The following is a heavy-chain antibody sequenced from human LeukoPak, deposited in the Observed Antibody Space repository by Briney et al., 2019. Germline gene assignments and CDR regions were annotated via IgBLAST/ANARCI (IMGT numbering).Heavy chain of an antibody. CDR3: ARGWNKRSGWDGAFDI. CDR2: IYSGGST. V-gene: IGHV3-53*01. Sequence: GGSLRLSCAASGFTFSSFEMNWVRQAPGKGLEWVSVIYSGGSTYYADSVKGRFTISRDNSKNTLYLQMNSLRAEDTAVYYCARGWNKRSGWDGAFDIWGQGTMVTVSS. CDR1: GFTFSSFE. D-gene: IGHD6-19*01. J-gene: IGHJ3*02.